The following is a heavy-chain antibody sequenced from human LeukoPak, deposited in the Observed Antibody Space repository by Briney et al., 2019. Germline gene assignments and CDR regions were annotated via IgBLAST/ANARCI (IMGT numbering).Heavy chain of an antibody. CDR3: ARKNSGSKDDAFDI. Sequence: ASVKVSCKASGYTFTNHGISWVRQAPGQGLEWVGWISDHSRDGHYAQKFQGRVTMTSDTSATTAYMELRSLRSDDTAVYYYARKNSGSKDDAFDIWGQGTMVTVSA. V-gene: IGHV1-18*01. CDR1: GYTFTNHG. D-gene: IGHD3-10*01. CDR2: ISDHSRDG. J-gene: IGHJ3*02.